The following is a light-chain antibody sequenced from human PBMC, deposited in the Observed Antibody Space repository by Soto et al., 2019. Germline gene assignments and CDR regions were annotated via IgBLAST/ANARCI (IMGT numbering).Light chain of an antibody. J-gene: IGKJ4*01. Sequence: EIVLTQSPATLSLSPGERATISCRASQSVNSYLAWYQQKPGQAPRLLIYDASNRATGIPARFSGSGSGTDFTLTISSLEPEDFAVYYCQQRSNWPPALTFGGGTKVEIK. CDR2: DAS. CDR3: QQRSNWPPALT. CDR1: QSVNSY. V-gene: IGKV3-11*01.